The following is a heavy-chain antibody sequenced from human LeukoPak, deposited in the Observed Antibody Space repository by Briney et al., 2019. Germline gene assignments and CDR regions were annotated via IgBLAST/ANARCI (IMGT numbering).Heavy chain of an antibody. D-gene: IGHD6-6*01. V-gene: IGHV4-4*07. J-gene: IGHJ4*02. CDR2: IYTSGST. CDR3: ARGLPQLVPARGLDY. Sequence: PSETLSLTCTVSGGSISSYYWSWIRQPAGKGLEWIGRIYTSGSTNYNPSLKSRVTISVDTSKNQFSLKLSSVTAADTAVYYCARGLPQLVPARGLDYWGQGTLVTVSS. CDR1: GGSISSYY.